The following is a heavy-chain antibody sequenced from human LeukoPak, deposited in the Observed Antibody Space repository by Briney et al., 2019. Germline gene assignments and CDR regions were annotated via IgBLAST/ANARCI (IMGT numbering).Heavy chain of an antibody. V-gene: IGHV3-23*01. CDR2: ISDTGSKT. CDR1: GFTFSTYG. CDR3: AKRVSYSSSSVYFDS. J-gene: IGHJ4*02. Sequence: RGSLRLSCAASGFTFSTYGMSWVRPAPGMRLEWVSGISDTGSKTYYAGSVKGRFTIPRDNSKNTLSLQMNSLRAEDTALYYCAKRVSYSSSSVYFDSWGQGTLVTVSS. D-gene: IGHD6-6*01.